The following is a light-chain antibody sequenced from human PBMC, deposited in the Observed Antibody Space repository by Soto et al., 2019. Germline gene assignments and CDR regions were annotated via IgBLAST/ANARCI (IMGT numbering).Light chain of an antibody. V-gene: IGKV1-39*01. CDR3: QQSYSTSRA. CDR1: QSISSY. J-gene: IGKJ4*01. Sequence: DIQMTQSPSSLSASVGDRVTITCRASQSISSYLNWYQQKPGKAPKLLIYAASSLQSGVPSRFSGSGSGTDFTLTISSLQPEDCATCCSQQSYSTSRAFGGGTKVDIK. CDR2: AAS.